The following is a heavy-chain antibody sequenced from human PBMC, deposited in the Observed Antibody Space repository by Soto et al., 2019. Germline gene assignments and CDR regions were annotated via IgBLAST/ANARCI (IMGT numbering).Heavy chain of an antibody. CDR1: GGTFGSQG. V-gene: IGHV1-69*13. J-gene: IGHJ4*02. CDR3: ARGAMANFDY. Sequence: SVKVSCKASGGTFGSQGIAWVRQAPGQGLEWMGGFIAMLGTPTYAKKVQGRATISADESLASSYLELRSLRSEDTGVYFCARGAMANFDYWGQGTVVTVSS. CDR2: FIAMLGTP. D-gene: IGHD5-18*01.